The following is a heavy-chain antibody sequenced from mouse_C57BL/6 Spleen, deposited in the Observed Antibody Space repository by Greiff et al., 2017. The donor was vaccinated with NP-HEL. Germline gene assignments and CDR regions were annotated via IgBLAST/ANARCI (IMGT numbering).Heavy chain of an antibody. D-gene: IGHD2-3*01. Sequence: QQTGEEWGRKGASVKLSCKASGYTFTSYWMHWVKQRPIQGLEWIGNIDPSDSETHYNQKFKDKATLTVDKSSSTAYMQLSSLTSEDSAVYYCARRWLLRGGYAMDYWGQGTSATVSS. J-gene: IGHJ4*01. CDR2: IDPSDSET. CDR3: ARRWLLRGGYAMDY. V-gene: IGHV1-52*01. CDR1: GYTFTSYW.